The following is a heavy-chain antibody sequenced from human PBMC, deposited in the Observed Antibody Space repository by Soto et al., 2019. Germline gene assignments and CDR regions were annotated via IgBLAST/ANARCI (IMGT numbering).Heavy chain of an antibody. CDR2: VIPMFGTA. J-gene: IGHJ6*02. D-gene: IGHD3-10*01. Sequence: SVKVSCKSSGGIFTASAISWVRQAPGQGREWMGGVIPMFGTANYPQRFQGRVTITADESTNTAYLQLSSLRSEDTAVYFCAVGFKLDYYTLDVWGQGTTVTVSS. CDR1: GGIFTASA. V-gene: IGHV1-69*13. CDR3: AVGFKLDYYTLDV.